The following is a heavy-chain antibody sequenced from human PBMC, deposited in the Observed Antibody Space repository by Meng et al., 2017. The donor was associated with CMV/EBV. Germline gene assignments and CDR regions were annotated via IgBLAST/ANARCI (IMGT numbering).Heavy chain of an antibody. D-gene: IGHD3-22*01. V-gene: IGHV3-21*01. CDR3: ARGGYYDSSGYPKSLGWFDP. Sequence: LSLTCAASGFTFSSYSMNWVRQAPGKGLEWVSSISSSSSYIYYADSVKGRFTISRDNAKNSLYLQMNSLIAEDTAVYYCARGGYYDSSGYPKSLGWFDPWGQGTLVTVSS. CDR1: GFTFSSYS. CDR2: ISSSSSYI. J-gene: IGHJ5*02.